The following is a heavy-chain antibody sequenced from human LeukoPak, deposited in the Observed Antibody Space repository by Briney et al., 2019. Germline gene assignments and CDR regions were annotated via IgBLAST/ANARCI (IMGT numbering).Heavy chain of an antibody. CDR2: MNPNSGNT. Sequence: GASVKVSCKASGYTFTSYDINWVRQATGQGLEWMGWMNPNSGNTGYAQKFQGRVTMTRNTSISTAYMDLSSLRSEDTAVYYCATKTDITIFYYMDVWGKGTKVTVSS. CDR1: GYTFTSYD. V-gene: IGHV1-8*01. J-gene: IGHJ6*03. CDR3: ATKTDITIFYYMDV. D-gene: IGHD3-3*01.